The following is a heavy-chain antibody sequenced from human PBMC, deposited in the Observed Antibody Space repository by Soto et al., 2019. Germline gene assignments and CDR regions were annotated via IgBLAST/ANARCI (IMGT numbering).Heavy chain of an antibody. J-gene: IGHJ4*02. D-gene: IGHD1-26*01. Sequence: SETLSLTCAVSGYSISSGYYWGWIRQPPGKGLEWIGSIYHSGSTYYNPSLKSRVTISVDTSKNQFSLKLSSVTAADTAVYYCARSQKVGATSTLARYWGQGTLVTVSS. V-gene: IGHV4-38-2*01. CDR1: GYSISSGYY. CDR3: ARSQKVGATSTLARY. CDR2: IYHSGST.